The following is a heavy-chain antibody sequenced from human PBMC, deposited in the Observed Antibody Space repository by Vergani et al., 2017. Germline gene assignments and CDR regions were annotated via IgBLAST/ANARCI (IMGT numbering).Heavy chain of an antibody. V-gene: IGHV3-23*01. D-gene: IGHD3-22*01. CDR3: AKWRGTYYYDSSGYYPPPRAVRNYYYMDV. CDR2: ISGSWGST. Sequence: EVQLLESGGGLVQPGGSLRLSCAASGFTFSSYAMSWVRQAPGEGLEWVSAISGSWGSTYYADSVKGRFTISRDNSKNTLYLQMNSLRAQDTAVYYSAKWRGTYYYDSSGYYPPPRAVRNYYYMDVWGKGTTVTVSS. CDR1: GFTFSSYA. J-gene: IGHJ6*03.